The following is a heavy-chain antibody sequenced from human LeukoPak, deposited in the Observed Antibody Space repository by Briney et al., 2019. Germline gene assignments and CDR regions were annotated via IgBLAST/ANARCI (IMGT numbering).Heavy chain of an antibody. D-gene: IGHD1-26*01. CDR2: ISSGSSTI. CDR3: ARESRRVGEGDFDY. CDR1: GFTFSSYS. V-gene: IGHV3-48*04. Sequence: GGSLRLSCAASGFTFSSYSMNWVRQAPGKGLEWVSYISSGSSTIYYADSVKGRFTISRDNAKNSLYLQMNSLRAEDTAVYYCARESRRVGEGDFDYWGQGTLVTVSS. J-gene: IGHJ4*02.